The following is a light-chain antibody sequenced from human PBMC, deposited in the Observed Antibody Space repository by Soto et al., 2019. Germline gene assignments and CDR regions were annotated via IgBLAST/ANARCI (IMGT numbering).Light chain of an antibody. CDR3: HQYGSSPRT. CDR2: GAS. Sequence: EIVLTQSPGTLSLSPGDRATFSCRASQSVSSNFLAWYQQKPGQAPRLLIYGASIRATGIPDRFSGSGSGTDLTLTIRRLESEDFAMYFCHQYGSSPRTFGQGTKVEIK. J-gene: IGKJ1*01. CDR1: QSVSSNF. V-gene: IGKV3-20*01.